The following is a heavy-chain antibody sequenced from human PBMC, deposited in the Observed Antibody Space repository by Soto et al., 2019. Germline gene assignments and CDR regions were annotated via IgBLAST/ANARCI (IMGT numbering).Heavy chain of an antibody. CDR3: AKDENSSSWPNYSYYGMDV. CDR2: ISYDGSNK. J-gene: IGHJ6*02. D-gene: IGHD6-13*01. CDR1: GFTFSSYG. Sequence: QVQLVESGGGVVQPGRSLRLSCAASGFTFSSYGMHWVRQAPGKGLEWVALISYDGSNKYYADSVKGRFTISRDNSKNTLYLQMNSLRAEDTAVYYCAKDENSSSWPNYSYYGMDVWGQGTTVTVSS. V-gene: IGHV3-30*18.